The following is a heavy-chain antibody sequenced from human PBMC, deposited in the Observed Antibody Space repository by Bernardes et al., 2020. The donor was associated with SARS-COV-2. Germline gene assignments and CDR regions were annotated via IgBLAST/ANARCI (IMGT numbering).Heavy chain of an antibody. J-gene: IGHJ3*01. CDR3: AREQNRYRSSGYFEGALDV. CDR2: IYSTGDS. V-gene: IGHV4-61*02. D-gene: IGHD5-12*01. CDR1: GDSIYKGRFY. Sequence: SETLSLTCSVSGDSIYKGRFYWTWIRQSAGRGLEWIGRIYSTGDSNYNPSLESRVTMSVDMSKNQFSLRLSSVTASDTAIYYCAREQNRYRSSGYFEGALDVWGQGTIVTVSS.